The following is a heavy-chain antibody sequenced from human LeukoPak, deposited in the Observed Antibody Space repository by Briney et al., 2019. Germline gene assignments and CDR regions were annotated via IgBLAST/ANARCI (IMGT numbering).Heavy chain of an antibody. CDR2: INYNSGGT. CDR1: GYTFTGYY. J-gene: IGHJ5*02. CDR3: ARDFMTTVTTAYNWFDP. V-gene: IGHV1-2*02. Sequence: AAVKVSCKASGYTFTGYYMHWVRQAPGQGLEWMGWINYNSGGTNYARKFQGRVTMTRDTSISTAYMELSRLRSDDTAVYYCARDFMTTVTTAYNWFDPWGQGTLVTVSS. D-gene: IGHD4-17*01.